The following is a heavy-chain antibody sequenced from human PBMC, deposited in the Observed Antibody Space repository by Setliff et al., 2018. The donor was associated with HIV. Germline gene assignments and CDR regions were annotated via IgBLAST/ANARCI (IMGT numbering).Heavy chain of an antibody. CDR3: AKDQGRVNDH. J-gene: IGHJ4*02. Sequence: GGSLRLSCAASGFSFSNYAFNWVRQVPGKGLEWVAFIRYDGSIKYHADSVKGRFTISRDNSRNTVFLQMNNLRTEDTAVYYCAKDQGRVNDHWGLGTLVTVSS. D-gene: IGHD3-16*01. CDR1: GFSFSNYA. V-gene: IGHV3-30*02. CDR2: IRYDGSIK.